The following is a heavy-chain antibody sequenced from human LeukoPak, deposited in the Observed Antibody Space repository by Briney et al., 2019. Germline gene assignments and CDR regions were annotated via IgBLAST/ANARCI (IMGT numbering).Heavy chain of an antibody. V-gene: IGHV3-11*06. CDR1: GFTFSDYY. CDR3: ARSTGYSYGYRLDY. Sequence: GGSLTLSCAASGFTFSDYYMSWIRQAPGKGLEWVSYISSSSSYTNYADSVKGRFTISRDNSKNSLYLQMNSLRAEDTAVYYCARSTGYSYGYRLDYWGQGTLVTVSS. J-gene: IGHJ4*02. D-gene: IGHD5-18*01. CDR2: ISSSSSYT.